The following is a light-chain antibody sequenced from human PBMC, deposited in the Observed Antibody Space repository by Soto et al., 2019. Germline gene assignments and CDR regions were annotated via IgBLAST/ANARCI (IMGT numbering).Light chain of an antibody. CDR1: SSNIGSVT. CDR2: SNN. V-gene: IGLV1-44*01. Sequence: QSVLTQPPSASGTPGQRVTFSCSGSSSNIGSVTVNWYQQLPGTAPKLLIHSNNQRPSGVPDRFSGSKSGTSASLAISGLQAEDEADYYCAAWDDSLNGWVFGGGTKVTVL. CDR3: AAWDDSLNGWV. J-gene: IGLJ3*02.